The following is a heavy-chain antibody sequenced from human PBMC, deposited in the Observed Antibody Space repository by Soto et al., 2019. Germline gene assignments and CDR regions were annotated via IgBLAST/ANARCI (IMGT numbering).Heavy chain of an antibody. D-gene: IGHD3-16*01. CDR1: GFSVSARGVG. V-gene: IGHV2-5*01. CDR3: VHSPWGAAPDY. J-gene: IGHJ4*02. CDR2: IYWNDDK. Sequence: QITLRESGPTLVKPTQPLTLTCTLSGFSVSARGVGVGWIRQPPGKALEWLGIIYWNDDKQYNPSLKSRLAITKDTSKNQVVVTMTNLDPVDTATYYCVHSPWGAAPDYWGQGTVVTVSS.